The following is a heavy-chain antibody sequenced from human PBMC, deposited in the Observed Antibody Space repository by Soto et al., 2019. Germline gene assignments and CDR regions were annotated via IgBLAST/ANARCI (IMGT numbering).Heavy chain of an antibody. CDR3: ARHLGMDV. V-gene: IGHV1-46*02. CDR2: INPSDGST. Sequence: GASVKLSCKASGYTFNRYQMHWVRQAPGEGLEWMGIINPSDGSTSYAQKLQGRVTMTRDTSTSTVYMELNSLRSEDTAVYYCARHLGMDVWGQGTTVTVSS. J-gene: IGHJ6*02. CDR1: GYTFNRYQ.